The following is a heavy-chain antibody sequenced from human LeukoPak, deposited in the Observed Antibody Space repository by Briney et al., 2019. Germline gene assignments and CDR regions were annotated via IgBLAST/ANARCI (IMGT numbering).Heavy chain of an antibody. CDR2: ISGSGGST. V-gene: IGHV3-23*01. J-gene: IGHJ4*02. D-gene: IGHD2-15*01. CDR3: AKVRVGTAHFDY. CDR1: GFTFSSYA. Sequence: GGSLTLSCAASGFTFSSYAMSWVRQAPGKELERVSAISGSGGSTYYADSVKGRFTISRDNSKNTLYLQMNSLRPEDTAVYYCAKVRVGTAHFDYWGQGTLVTVSS.